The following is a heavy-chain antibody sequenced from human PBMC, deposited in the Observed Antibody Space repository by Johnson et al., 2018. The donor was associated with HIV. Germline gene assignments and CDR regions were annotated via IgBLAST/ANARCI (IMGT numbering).Heavy chain of an antibody. CDR1: GFTFSSYA. V-gene: IGHV3-30-3*01. CDR2: ISYDGSNK. CDR3: ARERGWRSEAFDI. Sequence: QVQLVESGGGVVQPGRSLRLSCAASGFTFSSYAMHWVRQAPGKGLEWVAVISYDGSNKYYADSVKGRFTISRDNSKNTLYLQMNSLRAEDTAVYYCARERGWRSEAFDIWGQGTMVTVSS. J-gene: IGHJ3*02. D-gene: IGHD2-15*01.